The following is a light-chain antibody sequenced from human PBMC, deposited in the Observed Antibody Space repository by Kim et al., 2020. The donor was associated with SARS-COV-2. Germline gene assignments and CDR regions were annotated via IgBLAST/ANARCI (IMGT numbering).Light chain of an antibody. V-gene: IGKV3-20*01. J-gene: IGKJ1*01. CDR1: QSVSSSY. Sequence: EIVLKQSPGTLSLSPGERATLSCRASQSVSSSYLAWYQQKPGQAPRLLIYGASSRATGIPDRFSGSGSGTDFTLTISRLEPEDFAVYYCQQYGSSPRTFGQGTNVEIK. CDR2: GAS. CDR3: QQYGSSPRT.